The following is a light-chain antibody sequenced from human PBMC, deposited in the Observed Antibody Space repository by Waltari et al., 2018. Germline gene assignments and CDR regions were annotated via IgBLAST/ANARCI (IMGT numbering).Light chain of an antibody. Sequence: DIVMTQSPDSLAVSLGERAAINCTSSRSVLYSGNNKNYLAWYQQKPGQTPKLLIYWPSSRESVVPDRFTGSGSGTDFTLTISSLQAEDVAVYYCQQYYSPPYTFGQGTKLEIK. CDR1: RSVLYSGNNKNY. J-gene: IGKJ2*01. V-gene: IGKV4-1*01. CDR3: QQYYSPPYT. CDR2: WPS.